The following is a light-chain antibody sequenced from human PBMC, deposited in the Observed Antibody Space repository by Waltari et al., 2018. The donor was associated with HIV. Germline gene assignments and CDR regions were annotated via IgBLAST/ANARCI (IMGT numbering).Light chain of an antibody. J-gene: IGLJ2*01. V-gene: IGLV2-11*01. CDR1: SSDVGGYTY. CDR3: CSYAGIYTYVK. Sequence: QSALTQPRSVSGSPGQSVSISCTGTSSDVGGYTYVSWYQQHPDKAPKLMIYDVSQRPSALADRFCGSKSGNTASLTISGLQAEDEADYCCCSYAGIYTYVKFGGGTKLTVL. CDR2: DVS.